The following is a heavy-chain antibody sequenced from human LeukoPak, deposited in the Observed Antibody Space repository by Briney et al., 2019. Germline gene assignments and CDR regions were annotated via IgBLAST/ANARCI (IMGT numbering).Heavy chain of an antibody. CDR1: GGSLSSGDYY. V-gene: IGHV4-30-4*01. Sequence: SQTLSLTCTVSGGSLSSGDYYWGWIRQPPGKGLEWIGYIYYSGSTYYNPSLKSRVTISVDTSKNQFSLKLSSVTAADTAVYYCARWGNTAMVQWPQRSAFDIWGQGTMVTVSS. CDR2: IYYSGST. J-gene: IGHJ3*02. D-gene: IGHD5-18*01. CDR3: ARWGNTAMVQWPQRSAFDI.